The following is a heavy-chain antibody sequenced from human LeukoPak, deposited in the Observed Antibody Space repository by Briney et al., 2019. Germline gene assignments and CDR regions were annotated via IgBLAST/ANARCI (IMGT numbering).Heavy chain of an antibody. J-gene: IGHJ4*02. D-gene: IGHD6-13*01. CDR1: GFTFSNAW. CDR3: TTDLILVSSWYLVGY. CDR2: IKSKTDGGTT. Sequence: GGSLRLSCAASGFTFSNAWMSWVRQAPGKGLEWVGRIKSKTDGGTTDYAAPVKGRFTISRDDSKNTLYLQMNSLKTEDTAVYYCTTDLILVSSWYLVGYWGQGTLVTVSS. V-gene: IGHV3-15*01.